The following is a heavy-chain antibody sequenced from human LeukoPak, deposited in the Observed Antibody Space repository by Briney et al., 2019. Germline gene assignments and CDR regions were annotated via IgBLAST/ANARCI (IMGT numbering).Heavy chain of an antibody. D-gene: IGHD2-2*01. CDR1: GFTFSSYA. J-gene: IGHJ4*02. CDR3: AKDIVVVPASTALWDY. Sequence: GGSLRLSCAASGFTFSSYAMTWVRQAPGKGLEWVSALSGSGASTYYADSVKGRFTISRDNSKNTPYLQMNSLRAEDTAIYYCAKDIVVVPASTALWDYWGQGTLVTVSS. CDR2: LSGSGAST. V-gene: IGHV3-23*01.